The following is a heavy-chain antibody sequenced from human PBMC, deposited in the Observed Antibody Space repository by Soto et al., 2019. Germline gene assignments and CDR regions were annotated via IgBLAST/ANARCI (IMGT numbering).Heavy chain of an antibody. D-gene: IGHD3-16*02. V-gene: IGHV3-30-3*01. CDR1: GFSLSSYT. CDR3: ARDRLRLGELSLIGDFDS. Sequence: QVQLVESGGGVVQPGRSLRLSCAGSGFSLSSYTMHWVRQAPGKGLEWVALISFDSSSKHYADSVKGRFSISRDNSKNTLYLQMDSLRPDDTALYYCARDRLRLGELSLIGDFDSWGQGTLVTVSS. CDR2: ISFDSSSK. J-gene: IGHJ4*02.